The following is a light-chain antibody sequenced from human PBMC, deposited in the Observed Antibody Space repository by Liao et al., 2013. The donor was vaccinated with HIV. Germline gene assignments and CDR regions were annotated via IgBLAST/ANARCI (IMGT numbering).Light chain of an antibody. CDR2: EDT. V-gene: IGLV3-1*01. CDR1: KLGDKY. J-gene: IGLJ2*01. CDR3: QAWDTNTAI. Sequence: SYELNQPPSVSVSPGQTASVTCSGDKLGDKYVSWYQQRPGQSPVLVIYEDTKRPSGIPQRFSGSNSGNTATLTISGTQTLDEADYYCQAWDTNTAIFGGGTKLTVL.